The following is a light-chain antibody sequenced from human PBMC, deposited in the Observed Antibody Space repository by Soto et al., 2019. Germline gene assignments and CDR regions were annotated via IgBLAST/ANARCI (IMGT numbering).Light chain of an antibody. J-gene: IGKJ1*01. Sequence: EIVLTQSPGTLSLSPGDGATLSCRASQSVISGYLAWYQQKPGQAPRLLIYGASRRATGIPDRFSGSGSGTDFTLSISRLEPEDFAVYWCQHYGNSPTFGQGTKVDI. CDR2: GAS. V-gene: IGKV3-20*01. CDR1: QSVISGY. CDR3: QHYGNSPT.